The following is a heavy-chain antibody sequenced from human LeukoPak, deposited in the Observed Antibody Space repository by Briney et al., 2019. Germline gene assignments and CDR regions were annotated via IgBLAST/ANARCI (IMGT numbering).Heavy chain of an antibody. D-gene: IGHD3-10*01. CDR1: GASVSSDY. CDR2: THYRGDI. J-gene: IGHJ4*02. Sequence: SETLSLTCSVSGASVSSDYWNWIRQSPGRGLEWIGYTHYRGDINYNPSLKSRLTMSVDASSNQVSLKLSSVTAADAAAYYCGRNLGSGSDHWGQGTLVTVSS. CDR3: GRNLGSGSDH. V-gene: IGHV4-59*02.